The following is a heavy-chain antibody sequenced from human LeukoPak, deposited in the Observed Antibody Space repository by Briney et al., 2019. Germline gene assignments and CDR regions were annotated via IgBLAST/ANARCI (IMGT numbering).Heavy chain of an antibody. Sequence: NPSETLSLTCTVSGGSISSSSYYWGWIRQPPGKGLEWIGSIYYSGSTYYNPSLKSRVTISVDTSKNQFSLKLSSVTAADTAVYYCARVVSYYDSPFQHWGQGTLVTVSS. V-gene: IGHV4-39*07. CDR1: GGSISSSSYY. J-gene: IGHJ1*01. CDR3: ARVVSYYDSPFQH. CDR2: IYYSGST. D-gene: IGHD3-22*01.